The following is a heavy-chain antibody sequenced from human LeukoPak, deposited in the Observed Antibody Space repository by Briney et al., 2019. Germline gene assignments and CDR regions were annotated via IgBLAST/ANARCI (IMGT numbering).Heavy chain of an antibody. D-gene: IGHD6-13*01. V-gene: IGHV4-34*01. CDR1: GGSFSGYY. Sequence: SETLSLTCAAYGGSFSGYYWSWIRQPPGKGLEWIGEINHSGSTNYNPSLKSRVTISVDTSKNQFSLKLSSVTAADTAVYYCARAPFSSSWYNYWGQGTLVTVSS. CDR2: INHSGST. CDR3: ARAPFSSSWYNY. J-gene: IGHJ4*02.